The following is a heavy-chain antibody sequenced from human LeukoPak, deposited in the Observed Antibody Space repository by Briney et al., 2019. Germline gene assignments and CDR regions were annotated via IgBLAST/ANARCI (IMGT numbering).Heavy chain of an antibody. CDR2: ISTSGSAI. J-gene: IGHJ4*02. V-gene: IGHV3-48*03. CDR3: ARDRTGTHEDIDY. Sequence: GGSLRLSCAASGFTFSSYEMNWVRQAPGKGLEWVSYISTSGSAIYYADSVKGRFTISRDNAKNSLFLQMNSLRAEDTAVYYCARDRTGTHEDIDYWGQGTLVTVPS. D-gene: IGHD1-1*01. CDR1: GFTFSSYE.